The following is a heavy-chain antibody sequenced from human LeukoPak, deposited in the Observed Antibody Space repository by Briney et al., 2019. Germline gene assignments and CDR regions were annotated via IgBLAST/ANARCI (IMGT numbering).Heavy chain of an antibody. J-gene: IGHJ4*02. CDR1: GFTFSSYW. Sequence: GGSLRLSCAASGFTFSSYWMSWVRQAPGKGLEWVANIKQDGSEKYYVDSVKGRFAISRDNAKNSLYLQMNSLRAEDTAVYYCATSSWYGEFFDYWGQGTLVTVSS. CDR2: IKQDGSEK. D-gene: IGHD6-13*01. V-gene: IGHV3-7*01. CDR3: ATSSWYGEFFDY.